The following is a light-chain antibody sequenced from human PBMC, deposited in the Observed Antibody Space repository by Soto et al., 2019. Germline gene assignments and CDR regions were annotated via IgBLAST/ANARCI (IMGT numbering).Light chain of an antibody. CDR3: QQDDTSPYT. CDR1: QSVSSSY. Sequence: IVLTQSPDTLSLFPGERATLSCKASQSVSSSYLAWYQQKPGQAPRLLIYGASGRATGIPDRFSGSGSGTDFTLTIRRLEPEDFAVYYCQQDDTSPYTFGQGTKLEIK. CDR2: GAS. V-gene: IGKV3-20*01. J-gene: IGKJ2*01.